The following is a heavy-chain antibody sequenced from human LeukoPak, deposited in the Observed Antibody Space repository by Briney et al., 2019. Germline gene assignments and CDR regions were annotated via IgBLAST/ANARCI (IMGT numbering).Heavy chain of an antibody. CDR1: GYTFTGYY. CDR3: ARVRGCSSTSCYAEYFQH. D-gene: IGHD2-2*01. J-gene: IGHJ1*01. CDR2: INPNSGGT. Sequence: ASVKVSCKASGYTFTGYYMHWVRQAPGQGLEWMGWINPNSGGTNYAQKFQGRVTMTRDTSISTAYMELSRLRSDDTAVYYCARVRGCSSTSCYAEYFQHWGQGTLVTVSS. V-gene: IGHV1-2*02.